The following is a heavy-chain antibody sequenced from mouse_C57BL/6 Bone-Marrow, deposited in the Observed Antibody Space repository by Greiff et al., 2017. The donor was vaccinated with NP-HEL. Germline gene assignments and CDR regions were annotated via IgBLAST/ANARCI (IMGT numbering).Heavy chain of an antibody. CDR2: INPSSGYN. V-gene: IGHV1-7*01. J-gene: IGHJ2*01. Sequence: QVQLKQSGAELAKPGASVKLSCKASGYTFTSYWMHWVKQRPGQGLEWIGYINPSSGYNKYNQKFKDKATLTADQSSSTACMQRSSLTYEDSAVYDGATITTVVAHFDYWGQGTTLTVSS. CDR3: ATITTVVAHFDY. CDR1: GYTFTSYW. D-gene: IGHD1-1*01.